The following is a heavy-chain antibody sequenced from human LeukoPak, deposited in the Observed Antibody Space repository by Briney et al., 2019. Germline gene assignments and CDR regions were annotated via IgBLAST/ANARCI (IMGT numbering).Heavy chain of an antibody. CDR2: IYYSGNT. CDR1: GGSFRGYY. CDR3: ARHFDAFDI. J-gene: IGHJ3*02. Sequence: SETLSLTCTVSGGSFRGYYWSWIRKPPGKGLEWIGFIYYSGNTNYNPSLKSRVAISLATSKNLFSLTLSSVTAADTAVYYCARHFDAFDIWGPGTMVTVSS. V-gene: IGHV4-59*08.